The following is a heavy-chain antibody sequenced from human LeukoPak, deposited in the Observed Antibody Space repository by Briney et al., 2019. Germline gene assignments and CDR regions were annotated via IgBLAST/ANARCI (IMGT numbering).Heavy chain of an antibody. CDR2: ISYDGSNK. Sequence: GGSLRLSCEASGFTFSNYAMSWVRQAPGKGLEWVAVISYDGSNKYYADSVKGRFTISRDNSKNTLYLQMDSLRAEDTAVYYCAKGVSGYCSGGSCYFDWFDPWGQGTLVTVSS. V-gene: IGHV3-30*18. CDR1: GFTFSNYA. CDR3: AKGVSGYCSGGSCYFDWFDP. D-gene: IGHD2-15*01. J-gene: IGHJ5*02.